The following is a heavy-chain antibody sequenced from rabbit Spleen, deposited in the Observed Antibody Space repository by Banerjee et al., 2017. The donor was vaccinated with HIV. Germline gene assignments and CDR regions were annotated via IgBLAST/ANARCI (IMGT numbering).Heavy chain of an antibody. V-gene: IGHV1S40*01. CDR3: ARDTSSSFSSYGMDL. D-gene: IGHD1-1*01. J-gene: IGHJ6*01. Sequence: QSLEESGGGLVKPGASPTLTCKASGFSFNNDYDMCWVRQAPGKGLEWIASIYAGSSDSTYSATWARGRFTISKTSSTTVTLQMTSLTVADTATYFCARDTSSSFSSYGMDLWGPGTLVTVS. CDR2: IYAGSSDST. CDR1: GFSFNNDYD.